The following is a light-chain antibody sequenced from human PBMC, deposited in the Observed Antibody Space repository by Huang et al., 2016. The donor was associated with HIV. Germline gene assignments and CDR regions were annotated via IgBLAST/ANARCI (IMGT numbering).Light chain of an antibody. Sequence: IVLTQSPATLSVSPGERATLSCRASQSLRNNLAWYQQRPGQAPRLIIYGASNRAAGIPARFSGSGSDTEFTLTISSLQSGDFAIYYCHQYNDWPPEWSFAQGTRVDI. CDR1: QSLRNN. V-gene: IGKV3-15*01. CDR3: HQYNDWPPEWS. J-gene: IGKJ1*01. CDR2: GAS.